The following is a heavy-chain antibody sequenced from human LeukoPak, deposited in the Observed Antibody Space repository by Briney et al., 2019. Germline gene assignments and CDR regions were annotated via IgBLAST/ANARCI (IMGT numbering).Heavy chain of an antibody. CDR2: INHSGST. CDR1: GGSFSGYY. V-gene: IGHV4-34*01. CDR3: ARGGLHIDY. J-gene: IGHJ4*02. D-gene: IGHD2-15*01. Sequence: SETLSLTCAVYGGSFSGYYWSWIRQPPGKGLEWIGEINHSGSTNYNPSLKSRVTISVDTSKNQFPLKLSSVTAADTAVYYCARGGLHIDYWGQGTLVTVSS.